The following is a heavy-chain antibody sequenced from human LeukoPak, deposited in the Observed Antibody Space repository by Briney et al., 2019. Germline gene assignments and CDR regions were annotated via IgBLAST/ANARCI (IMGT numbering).Heavy chain of an antibody. CDR1: GFTVRSNY. D-gene: IGHD1-26*01. V-gene: IGHV3-23*01. CDR2: ISGSGGST. J-gene: IGHJ4*02. CDR3: AKSAIVGATYRGNY. Sequence: GGSLRLSCAASGFTVRSNYMTWVRQAPGKGLEWVSAISGSGGSTYYADSVKGRFTISRDNSKNTLYLQMNSLRDEDTAVYYCAKSAIVGATYRGNYWGQGTLVTVSS.